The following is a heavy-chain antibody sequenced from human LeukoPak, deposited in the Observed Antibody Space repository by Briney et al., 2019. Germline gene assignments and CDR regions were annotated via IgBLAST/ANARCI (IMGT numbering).Heavy chain of an antibody. V-gene: IGHV4-31*03. CDR2: IYYSGST. J-gene: IGHJ4*02. CDR3: ARERIMITFGGVIIQYYFDY. CDR1: GGSISSGGYY. Sequence: SQTLSLTCTVSGGSISSGGYYWSWIRQHPGKGLEWIGYIYYSGSTYYNPSLKSRVTISVDTSKNQFSLKLSSVTAADTAVYYCARERIMITFGGVIIQYYFDYWGQGTLVTVSS. D-gene: IGHD3-16*01.